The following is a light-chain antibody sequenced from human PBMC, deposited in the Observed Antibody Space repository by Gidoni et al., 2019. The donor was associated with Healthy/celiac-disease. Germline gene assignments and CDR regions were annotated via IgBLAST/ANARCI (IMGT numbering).Light chain of an antibody. CDR2: LGS. J-gene: IGKJ1*01. V-gene: IGKV2-28*01. CDR3: IQALQTPWT. Sequence: DIVMNQSPLSLPVTPGEPASISCRSSQSLLHSNGYNYLDWYLQKPGQSPQLLIYLGSNRASGVPDRFSGSGSGTDFTLKISRVEAEDVGVYYCIQALQTPWTFGQGTKVEIK. CDR1: QSLLHSNGYNY.